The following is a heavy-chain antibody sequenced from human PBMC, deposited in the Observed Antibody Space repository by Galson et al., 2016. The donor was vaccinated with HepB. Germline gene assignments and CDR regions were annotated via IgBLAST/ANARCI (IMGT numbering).Heavy chain of an antibody. D-gene: IGHD3-3*01. V-gene: IGHV3-7*03. CDR1: RFSFSRYY. CDR2: IRADGTAN. Sequence: SLRLSCAASRFSFSRYYMAWVRQAPGKGLEWVGNIRADGTANDYVGSVKGRFTMSRDNAQKSLFLQMTSLTVEDTAVYYCAREYFWKLDQWGQGTLVTVSS. CDR3: AREYFWKLDQ. J-gene: IGHJ5*02.